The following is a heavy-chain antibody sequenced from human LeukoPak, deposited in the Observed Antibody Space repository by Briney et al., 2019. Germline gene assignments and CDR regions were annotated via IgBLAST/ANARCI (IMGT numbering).Heavy chain of an antibody. CDR3: ARDLKQWLVQRYFDL. V-gene: IGHV3-11*01. Sequence: PGGSLRLSCAASGFTFSDYYMSWIRQAPGKGLEWVSYISSSGSTIYYADSVKGRFTISRDNAKNSLYLQMNSLRAEDTAVYYCARDLKQWLVQRYFDLWGRGTLVTVSS. CDR2: ISSSGSTI. CDR1: GFTFSDYY. D-gene: IGHD6-19*01. J-gene: IGHJ2*01.